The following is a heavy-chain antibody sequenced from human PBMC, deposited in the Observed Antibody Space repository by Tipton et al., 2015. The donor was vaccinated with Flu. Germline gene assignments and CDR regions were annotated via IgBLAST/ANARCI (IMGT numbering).Heavy chain of an antibody. Sequence: TLSLTCAVSGGSITSGDYSWSWIRQPPGKGLEWIAYIYHSGSTYYNPSLKSRVTMSVDTSKNQFSLKLSSVTAADTAVYYCARRDYSNYVSEPKNWFDPWGQGALVTVSS. V-gene: IGHV4-30-2*01. CDR3: ARRDYSNYVSEPKNWFDP. D-gene: IGHD4-11*01. CDR2: IYHSGST. J-gene: IGHJ5*02. CDR1: GGSITSGDYS.